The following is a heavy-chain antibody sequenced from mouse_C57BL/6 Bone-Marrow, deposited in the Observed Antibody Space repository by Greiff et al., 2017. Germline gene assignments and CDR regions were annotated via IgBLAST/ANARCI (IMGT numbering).Heavy chain of an antibody. Sequence: QVQLQQPGAELVKPGASVKLSCKASGYTFTSYWMQWVNQRPGQGLEWIGEIDPSDSYTNYNQKFKGKATLTVDTSSSTAYMQLSSLTSEDSAVYYCARGGYYVAYWGQGTLVTVSA. J-gene: IGHJ3*01. D-gene: IGHD2-3*01. V-gene: IGHV1-50*01. CDR2: IDPSDSYT. CDR1: GYTFTSYW. CDR3: ARGGYYVAY.